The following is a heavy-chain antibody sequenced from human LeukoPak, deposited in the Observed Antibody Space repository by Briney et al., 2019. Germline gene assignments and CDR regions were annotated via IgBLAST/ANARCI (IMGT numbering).Heavy chain of an antibody. CDR3: ARDMGSYYGVTTESWFDP. CDR1: GFTFSSYS. D-gene: IGHD1-26*01. J-gene: IGHJ5*02. CDR2: ISSSSSYI. V-gene: IGHV3-21*01. Sequence: GGSLRLSCAASGFTFSSYSMNWVRQAPGKGLEWVSSISSSSSYIYYADSVKGRFTISRDNAKNSLYLQMNSLRAEDTAVYYCARDMGSYYGVTTESWFDPWGQGTLVTVSS.